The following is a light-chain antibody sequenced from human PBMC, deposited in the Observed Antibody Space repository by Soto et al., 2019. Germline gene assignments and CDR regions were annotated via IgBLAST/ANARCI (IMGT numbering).Light chain of an antibody. J-gene: IGKJ1*01. CDR1: QSVSTN. Sequence: EIVMTQSPATLSVSPGERATLSCRTSQSVSTNLAWYQQKPGQAPSLLIHGASTRATGFPARFSGSGSGTDFTLTISSLQSEDFAVYYCQQYNNWPWTFGQVTKVDIK. V-gene: IGKV3-15*01. CDR3: QQYNNWPWT. CDR2: GAS.